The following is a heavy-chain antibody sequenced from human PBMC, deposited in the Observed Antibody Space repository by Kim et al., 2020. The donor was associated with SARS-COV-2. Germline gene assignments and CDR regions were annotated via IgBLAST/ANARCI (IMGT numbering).Heavy chain of an antibody. CDR2: IKQDGSEK. CDR3: ARTYHSGSYGMDV. CDR1: GFTFSNYW. D-gene: IGHD3-10*01. Sequence: GGSLRLSCAVSGFTFSNYWMSWVRQAPGKGLEWVAKIKQDGSEKYYVDSVKGRFTISRDNGKKSLYLQRNSLRAEDTAVYYCARTYHSGSYGMDVWGQGTTVTVSS. V-gene: IGHV3-7*01. J-gene: IGHJ6*02.